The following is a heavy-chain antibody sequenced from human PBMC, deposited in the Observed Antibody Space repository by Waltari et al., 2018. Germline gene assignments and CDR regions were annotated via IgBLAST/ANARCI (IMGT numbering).Heavy chain of an antibody. CDR2: IYYTGST. J-gene: IGHJ5*02. D-gene: IGHD2-21*02. Sequence: QVQLQESGPSLLKPSETLSLIRTVSGGSISGFYWSWVRQPPGKGLDWIGYIYYTGSTNFNPSLKRRVTMSVDTSKNQFSLKLSSVTAADTAFYYCARGGGGDWEWFDPWGQGTLVTVSS. CDR3: ARGGGGDWEWFDP. CDR1: GGSISGFY. V-gene: IGHV4-59*01.